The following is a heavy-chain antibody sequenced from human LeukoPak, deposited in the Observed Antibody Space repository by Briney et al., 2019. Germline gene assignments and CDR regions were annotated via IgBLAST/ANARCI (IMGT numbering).Heavy chain of an antibody. V-gene: IGHV1-18*01. J-gene: IGHJ6*03. Sequence: ASVKVSCKASGYTFTSYGISWVRQAPGEGLERMGWISAYNGNTNYAQKLQGRVTMTTDTSTSTAYMELRSLRSDDTAVYYCARLIAAAGTGMVYYYYMDVWGKGTTVTVSS. CDR1: GYTFTSYG. D-gene: IGHD6-13*01. CDR2: ISAYNGNT. CDR3: ARLIAAAGTGMVYYYYMDV.